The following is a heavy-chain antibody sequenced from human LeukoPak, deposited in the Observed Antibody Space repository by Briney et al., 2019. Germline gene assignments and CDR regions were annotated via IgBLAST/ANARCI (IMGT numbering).Heavy chain of an antibody. J-gene: IGHJ6*03. V-gene: IGHV3-23*01. D-gene: IGHD2-15*01. Sequence: PGGSLRLSCAASGFPFKHYAMNWVRQAPGKGLEWLSAIGGSGTTTYYADSVKGRFTVSRDNSKDTVFLQMSSLRAEDTAVYYCAKNGDRGAYCSGGSCYPYYYYYMDVWGKGTTVTISS. CDR1: GFPFKHYA. CDR3: AKNGDRGAYCSGGSCYPYYYYYMDV. CDR2: IGGSGTTT.